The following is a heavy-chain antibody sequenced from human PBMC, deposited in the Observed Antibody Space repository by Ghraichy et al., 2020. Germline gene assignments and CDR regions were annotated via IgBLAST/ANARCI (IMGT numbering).Heavy chain of an antibody. CDR1: GGSFSGYY. J-gene: IGHJ6*03. D-gene: IGHD5-18*01. V-gene: IGHV4-34*01. CDR3: ARDGRYSYGYGGRGYYYYMDV. Sequence: SQTLSLTCAVYGGSFSGYYWSWIRQPPGKGLEWIGEINHSGSTNYNPSLKSRVTISVDTSKNQFSLKLSSVTAADTAVYYCARDGRYSYGYGGRGYYYYMDVWGKGTTVTVSS. CDR2: INHSGST.